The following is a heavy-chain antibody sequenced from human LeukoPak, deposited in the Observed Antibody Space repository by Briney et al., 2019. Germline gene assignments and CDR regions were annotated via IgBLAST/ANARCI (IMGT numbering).Heavy chain of an antibody. J-gene: IGHJ4*02. CDR3: ARECVESSGYEIDYSDY. V-gene: IGHV3-48*04. CDR1: GFTFSHYS. Sequence: GGSLRLSCAASGFTFSHYSMNWVRQAPGRGLEWVSYITDSSSTIYYADSVRGRFTISRDNARNSLFLQLNSLRAEDTAVYYCARECVESSGYEIDYSDYWGLGTLVTVSS. D-gene: IGHD3-22*01. CDR2: ITDSSSTI.